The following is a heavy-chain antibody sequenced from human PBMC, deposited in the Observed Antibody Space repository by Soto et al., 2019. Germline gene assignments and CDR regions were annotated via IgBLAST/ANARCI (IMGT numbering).Heavy chain of an antibody. V-gene: IGHV4-59*01. CDR2: IYYSGST. J-gene: IGHJ5*01. CDR1: GGSISSYY. D-gene: IGHD3-22*01. CDR3: ARDVGYDDSSGYYPGWLDS. Sequence: QVQLQESGPGLVKPSETLSLTCTVSGGSISSYYWSWIRQPPGKGLEWIGYIYYSGSTNYNPSLKSRVTISVDTSKIQLSLKLSSVTAADTAVYYGARDVGYDDSSGYYPGWLDSWGQGTLVTVSS.